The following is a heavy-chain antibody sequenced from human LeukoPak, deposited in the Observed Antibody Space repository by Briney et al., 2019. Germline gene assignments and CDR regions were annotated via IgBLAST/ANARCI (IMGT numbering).Heavy chain of an antibody. D-gene: IGHD1-26*01. V-gene: IGHV5-51*01. J-gene: IGHJ4*02. CDR1: GYNFTKYW. CDR2: YYPGDSDT. Sequence: GESLKISCKGSGYNFTKYWIGWVRQMPGKGLEWMGIYYPGDSDTRYSPSFQGQVIISADKSISTAYLQWSSLKASDTAMYYCARDSGSYLAFDYWGQGTLVTVSS. CDR3: ARDSGSYLAFDY.